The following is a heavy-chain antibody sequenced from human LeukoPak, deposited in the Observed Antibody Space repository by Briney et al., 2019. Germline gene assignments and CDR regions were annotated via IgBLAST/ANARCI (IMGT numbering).Heavy chain of an antibody. J-gene: IGHJ5*02. Sequence: SETLSLTCTVSEGSISSTTYYWDWIRQPPGKGLEWIGSIYYSGSTYYNPSLRSRVTISVDTSKNQFSLKLSSVTAADTAVYYCARRDSGGWYTNWFDPWGQGTLVTVPS. CDR2: IYYSGST. D-gene: IGHD6-19*01. V-gene: IGHV4-39*01. CDR1: EGSISSTTYY. CDR3: ARRDSGGWYTNWFDP.